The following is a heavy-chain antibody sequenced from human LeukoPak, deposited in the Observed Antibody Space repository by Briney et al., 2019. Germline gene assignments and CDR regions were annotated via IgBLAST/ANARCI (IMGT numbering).Heavy chain of an antibody. Sequence: GGSLRFSCAATGFSFRSYWMNWVGQAPGKGLEWLAIIKQDGSEKHYKGSVEGRFTISRDNAKNSLHLQMNSLRAEDTAVYYCAGGSGYLITSWGQGTLVTVSS. CDR2: IKQDGSEK. D-gene: IGHD3-9*01. V-gene: IGHV3-7*01. CDR3: AGGSGYLITS. J-gene: IGHJ5*02. CDR1: GFSFRSYW.